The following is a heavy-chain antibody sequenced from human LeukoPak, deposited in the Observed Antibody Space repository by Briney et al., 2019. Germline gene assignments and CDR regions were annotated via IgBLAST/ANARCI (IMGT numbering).Heavy chain of an antibody. V-gene: IGHV3-33*01. D-gene: IGHD1-1*01. CDR2: IWYDGSNK. CDR3: ARDGKDYYYYGMDV. CDR1: GFTFSSYG. Sequence: GRSLRLSCAASGFTFSSYGMHWVRQAPGKGLEWVAVIWYDGSNKYYADPVKGRFTISRDNSKNTLYLQMNSLRAEDTAVYYCARDGKDYYYYGMDVWGQGTTVTVSS. J-gene: IGHJ6*02.